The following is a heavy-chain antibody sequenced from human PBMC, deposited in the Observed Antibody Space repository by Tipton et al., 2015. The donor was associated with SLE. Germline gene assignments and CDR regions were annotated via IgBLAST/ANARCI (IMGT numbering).Heavy chain of an antibody. D-gene: IGHD1-26*01. V-gene: IGHV4-59*01. CDR3: ARARGGSGGSNLDY. J-gene: IGHJ4*02. CDR2: IYYSGIT. Sequence: TLSLTCTVSGGSMTGYYWSWIRKPPGKGLEWIGYIYYSGITNYNPSLKSRVTMSVDTSKNQFSLKLSSVTAADTAVYYCARARGGSGGSNLDYWGQGTLVIVSS. CDR1: GGSMTGYY.